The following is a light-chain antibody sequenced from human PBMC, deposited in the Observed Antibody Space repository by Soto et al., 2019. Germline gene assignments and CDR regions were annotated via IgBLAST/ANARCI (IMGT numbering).Light chain of an antibody. V-gene: IGKV1-5*03. CDR1: QTISSW. J-gene: IGKJ1*01. CDR3: QQNNSYPWT. Sequence: DIQMTQSPSTLSASVGDRVIITCRPSQTISSWLAWYQQKPGIAPKLLIYQSSILESGVPSRFSGSVSGTEFTLTISSLQPDDFASYYCQQNNSYPWTFGQGTKVEVK. CDR2: QSS.